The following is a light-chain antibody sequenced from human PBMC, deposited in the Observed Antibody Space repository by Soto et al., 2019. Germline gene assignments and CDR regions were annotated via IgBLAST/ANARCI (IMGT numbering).Light chain of an antibody. Sequence: EIVLTQSPGTLSFSPGERATLSCRASQSVSSSYLVWYQQKPGQAPRLLIYGTSSRATGIPDRFSGSGCGTDFTLTISRLEPEEFAVYYCQQYGNSPYTFGQGTKLEIK. CDR3: QQYGNSPYT. J-gene: IGKJ2*01. CDR2: GTS. CDR1: QSVSSSY. V-gene: IGKV3-20*01.